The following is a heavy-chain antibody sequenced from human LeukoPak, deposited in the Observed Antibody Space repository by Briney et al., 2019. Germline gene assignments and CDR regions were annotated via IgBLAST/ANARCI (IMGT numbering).Heavy chain of an antibody. CDR3: ARDVGVRIARPFYFDY. J-gene: IGHJ4*02. Sequence: GASVKVSCKASGYTFTGYYMHWVRQAPGQGLEWMGWINPNSGGTNYAQKFQGWVTMTRDTSISTAYMELSRLRSDDTAVYYCARDVGVRIARPFYFDYWGQGSLVTVSS. V-gene: IGHV1-2*04. CDR2: INPNSGGT. CDR1: GYTFTGYY. D-gene: IGHD6-13*01.